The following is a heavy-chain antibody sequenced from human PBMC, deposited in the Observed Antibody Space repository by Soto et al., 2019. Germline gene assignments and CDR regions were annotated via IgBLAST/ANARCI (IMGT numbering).Heavy chain of an antibody. CDR1: GFTFTSSA. D-gene: IGHD6-13*01. CDR2: IVVGSGNT. Sequence: SVKVSCKASGFTFTSSAVQWVRQARGQRLEWIGWIVVGSGNTNYAQKFQERVTITRDMSTSTAYMELSSLRSEDTAVYYCAAEREQQLGYYYYYGMDVWGQGTTVTVSS. CDR3: AAEREQQLGYYYYYGMDV. V-gene: IGHV1-58*01. J-gene: IGHJ6*02.